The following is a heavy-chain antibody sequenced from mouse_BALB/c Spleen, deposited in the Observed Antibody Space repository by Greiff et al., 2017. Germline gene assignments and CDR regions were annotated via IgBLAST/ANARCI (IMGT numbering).Heavy chain of an antibody. V-gene: IGHV1-47*01. D-gene: IGHD1-1*02. CDR2: FHPYNDDT. CDR3: AMDGSFHY. CDR1: GFTFTTYP. Sequence: VQLQQSGAELVKPGASVKMSCKASGFTFTTYPIEWMKQTPGKSLEWIGNFHPYNDDTKYNEKFKGKAKLTVDKASSTVYLELSRLTSDDSAVYYSAMDGSFHYWGQGTTLTVSA. J-gene: IGHJ2*01.